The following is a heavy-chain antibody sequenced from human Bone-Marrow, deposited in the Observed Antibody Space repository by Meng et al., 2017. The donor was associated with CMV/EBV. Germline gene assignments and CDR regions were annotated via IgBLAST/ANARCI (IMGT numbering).Heavy chain of an antibody. CDR1: GGSISSSSYY. D-gene: IGHD3-3*01. Sequence: GGSLRLSCTVSGGSISSSSYYWGWIRQPPGKGLEWLSYISDGGSIRYYMDSVKGRFTISRENALSSLYLQMSSLRAEDTALYYCAALGVVFAGTVDIWGLGTMVTVSS. CDR2: ISDGGSIR. V-gene: IGHV3-11*04. CDR3: AALGVVFAGTVDI. J-gene: IGHJ3*02.